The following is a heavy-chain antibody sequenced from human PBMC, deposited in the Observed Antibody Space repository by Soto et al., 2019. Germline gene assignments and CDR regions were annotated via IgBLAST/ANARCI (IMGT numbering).Heavy chain of an antibody. CDR1: GGSFSGYY. D-gene: IGHD5-12*01. V-gene: IGHV4-34*01. Sequence: PSETLSLTCAVYGGSFSGYYWSWIRQPPGKGLEWIGEINHSGSTNYNPSLKSRVTISVDTSKNQFSLKLSSVTAADTAVYYCARTLVDIVATVGDYFDDWGQGTLVTVSS. CDR3: ARTLVDIVATVGDYFDD. CDR2: INHSGST. J-gene: IGHJ4*02.